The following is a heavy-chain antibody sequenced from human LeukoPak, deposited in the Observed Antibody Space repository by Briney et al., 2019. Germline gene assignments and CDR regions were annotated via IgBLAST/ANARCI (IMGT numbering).Heavy chain of an antibody. D-gene: IGHD1-26*01. J-gene: IGHJ4*02. CDR1: GDSISSSDYY. CDR3: ARGSRRLADFHY. V-gene: IGHV4-39*01. CDR2: ISYSGST. Sequence: SETLSLTCTVSGDSISSSDYYWGWIRQPPGKGLGWIGTISYSGSTYYKPSLRSRVTISVDTSKNQFSLELSSVTAADTAVYYCARGSRRLADFHYWGQGTLVTVSS.